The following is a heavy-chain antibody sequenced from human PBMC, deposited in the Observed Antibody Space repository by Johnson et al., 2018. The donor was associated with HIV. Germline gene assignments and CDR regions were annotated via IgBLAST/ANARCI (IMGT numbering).Heavy chain of an antibody. CDR3: ARAHSGSYYDAFDI. Sequence: VQLVESGGGLVQPGGSLRLSCAASGFTFSSYDMHWVRQATGKGLEWVSAIGTAGDTYYPDSVKGRFTISRDNAKNSLYLQMNSLRAEDTALYYCARAHSGSYYDAFDIWGQGTMVTVSS. V-gene: IGHV3-13*01. CDR2: IGTAGDT. CDR1: GFTFSSYD. J-gene: IGHJ3*02. D-gene: IGHD1-26*01.